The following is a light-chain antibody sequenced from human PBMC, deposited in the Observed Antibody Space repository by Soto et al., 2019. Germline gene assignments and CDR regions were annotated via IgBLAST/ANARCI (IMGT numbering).Light chain of an antibody. V-gene: IGKV3-15*01. Sequence: EIVMTQSPATLSVSPGERATLSCRASQSVSSNLAWYQQKPGQAPRLLIYDASTRAAGIPARFSGGGSRTEFTLTINILQSEDFAVYFCQQYNDWPPWTFGQGTNVEI. CDR2: DAS. J-gene: IGKJ1*01. CDR1: QSVSSN. CDR3: QQYNDWPPWT.